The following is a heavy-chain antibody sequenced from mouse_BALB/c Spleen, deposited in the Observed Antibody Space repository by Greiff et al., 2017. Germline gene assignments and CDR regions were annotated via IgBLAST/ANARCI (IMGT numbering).Heavy chain of an antibody. CDR2: ISSGGGST. D-gene: IGHD2-1*01. J-gene: IGHJ3*01. V-gene: IGHV5-12-1*01. CDR1: GFAFSSYD. Sequence: EVQVVESGGGLVKPGGSLKLSCAASGFAFSSYDMSWVRQTPEKRLEWVAYISSGGGSTYYPDTVKGRFTISRDNAKNTLYLQMSSLKSEDTAMYYCARHPYGSPFAYWGQGTLVTVSA. CDR3: ARHPYGSPFAY.